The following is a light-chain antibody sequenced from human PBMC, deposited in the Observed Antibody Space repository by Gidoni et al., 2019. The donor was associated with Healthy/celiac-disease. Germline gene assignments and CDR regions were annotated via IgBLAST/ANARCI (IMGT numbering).Light chain of an antibody. CDR3: SSYTSSSTLV. J-gene: IGLJ3*02. CDR2: DVS. CDR1: SSDVGGYNS. V-gene: IGLV2-14*03. Sequence: QSALTQPSSVSGSPGPSITISCTGPSSDVGGYNSVSWYQQHPGKAPKLRIYDVSTRPSGVSNRFSGSKSGNTASLTISGLQAEDEADYYCSSYTSSSTLVFGGGTKLTVL.